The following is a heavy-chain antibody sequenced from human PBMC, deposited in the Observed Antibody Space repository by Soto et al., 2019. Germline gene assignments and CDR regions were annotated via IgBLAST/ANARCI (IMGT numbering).Heavy chain of an antibody. CDR2: ISSSSSYI. CDR1: GFTFSSYS. D-gene: IGHD3-9*01. CDR3: ARVLDGYDILTGDPYYYMDV. V-gene: IGHV3-21*01. Sequence: EVQLVESGGGLVKPGGSLRLPCAASGFTFSSYSMNWVRQAPGKGLEWVSSISSSSSYIYYADSVKGRFTISRDNAKNSLYLQMNSLRAEDTAVYYCARVLDGYDILTGDPYYYMDVWGKGTTVTVSS. J-gene: IGHJ6*03.